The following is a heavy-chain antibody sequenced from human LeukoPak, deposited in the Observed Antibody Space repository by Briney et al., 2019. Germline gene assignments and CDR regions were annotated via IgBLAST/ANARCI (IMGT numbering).Heavy chain of an antibody. CDR2: INSDGSST. CDR3: ARENGYKVFDY. D-gene: IGHD5-24*01. CDR1: GFTFSSYW. J-gene: IGHJ4*02. Sequence: GGSLRLSCAASGFTFSSYWMHWVRQAPGKGLVWVSRINSDGSSTSYADPVKGRFTISRDNAKNTLYLQMNSLRAEDTAVYYCARENGYKVFDYWGQGTLVTVSS. V-gene: IGHV3-74*01.